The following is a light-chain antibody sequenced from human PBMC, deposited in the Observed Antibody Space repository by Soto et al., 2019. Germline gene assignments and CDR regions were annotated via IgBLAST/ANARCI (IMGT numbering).Light chain of an antibody. CDR3: QQSYNIPIT. V-gene: IGKV1-12*01. Sequence: DIQVTQTPSSVSASVGDRVTITCRANQGISSWLAWYQQKPGRAPKLLIYAASNVQSGVPSRFSGSGSGTDFTLTITSLQPEDFATYYCQQSYNIPITFGQGTRLEI. CDR1: QGISSW. J-gene: IGKJ5*01. CDR2: AAS.